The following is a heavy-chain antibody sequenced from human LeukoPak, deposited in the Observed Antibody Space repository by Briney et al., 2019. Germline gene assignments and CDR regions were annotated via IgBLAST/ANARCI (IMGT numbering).Heavy chain of an antibody. J-gene: IGHJ5*02. Sequence: GRSLRLSCAASGFTFSSYVMHWVRQAPGKGLEWVAAISYDGSNKYYADSVKGRFTISRDNSKNTLYLQMNSLRAEDTAVYYCARDRSSLYSSSWYVNWFDPWGQGTLVTVSS. CDR3: ARDRSSLYSSSWYVNWFDP. CDR1: GFTFSSYV. CDR2: ISYDGSNK. D-gene: IGHD6-13*01. V-gene: IGHV3-30-3*01.